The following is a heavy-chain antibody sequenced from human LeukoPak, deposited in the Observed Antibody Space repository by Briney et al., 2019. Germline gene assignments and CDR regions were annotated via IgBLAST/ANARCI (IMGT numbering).Heavy chain of an antibody. J-gene: IGHJ4*02. CDR2: ISYHARDQ. V-gene: IGHV3-30*04. D-gene: IGHD2-8*01. CDR1: GFTFSDHA. Sequence: GGSLRLSCTASGFTFSDHAMHWVRQAPGKGLEWVTVISYHARDQFYADSVKGRFTVSRDNSRNILYLQMNSLRAEDSAVYYCAAQPCIKGICYLDYWGQGALVTVSS. CDR3: AAQPCIKGICYLDY.